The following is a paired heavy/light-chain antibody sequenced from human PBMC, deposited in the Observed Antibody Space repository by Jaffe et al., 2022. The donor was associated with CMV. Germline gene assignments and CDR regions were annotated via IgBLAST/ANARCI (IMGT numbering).Heavy chain of an antibody. V-gene: IGHV4-39*01. CDR3: ARRPGGSYLGWFDP. CDR1: GGSISSGSYY. D-gene: IGHD1-26*01. J-gene: IGHJ5*02. Sequence: QLQLQESGPGLVKPSETLSLTCTVSGGSISSGSYYWGWIRQPPGKGLEWIASIYYSGSTYYNPSLKSRVTMSVDTSKNQFSLRLSSVTAADTAVYYCARRPGGSYLGWFDPWGQGTLVTVSS. CDR2: IYYSGST.
Light chain of an antibody. J-gene: IGKJ3*01. CDR1: QSVLYSSNNKNY. CDR3: QQYYSTPVT. V-gene: IGKV4-1*01. CDR2: WAS. Sequence: DIVMTQSPDSLAVSLGERATINCKSSQSVLYSSNNKNYLAWYQQKPGQPPKLLIYWASTRESGVPDRFSGSGSGTDFTLTISSLQAEDVAVYYCQQYYSTPVTFGPGTKVDIK.